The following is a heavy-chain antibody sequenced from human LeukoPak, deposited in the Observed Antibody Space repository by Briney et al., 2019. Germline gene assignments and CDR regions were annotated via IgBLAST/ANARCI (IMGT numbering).Heavy chain of an antibody. V-gene: IGHV3-9*01. CDR2: ISWNSFTI. CDR3: AKDIYGDYVPYY. Sequence: GGSLRLSCAASGFTFDDYAMHWVRQAPGKGLEWVSGISWNSFTIGYADSVKGRFTISRDNSKNTLYLQMNSLRAEDTAVYYCAKDIYGDYVPYYWGQGTLVTVSS. J-gene: IGHJ4*02. CDR1: GFTFDDYA. D-gene: IGHD4-17*01.